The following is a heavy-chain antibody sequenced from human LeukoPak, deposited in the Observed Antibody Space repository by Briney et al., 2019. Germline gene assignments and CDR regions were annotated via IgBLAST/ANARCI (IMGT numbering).Heavy chain of an antibody. CDR2: ISYDGSNK. CDR3: ANGDY. CDR1: GFAFSSYG. Sequence: GGSLRLSCAAAGFAFSSYGMHWVRQAPGKGLEWVAVISYDGSNKYYADSVKGRFTISRDNSKNTLYLQMNSLRAEDTAVYYCANGDYWGQGTLVTVSS. J-gene: IGHJ4*02. V-gene: IGHV3-30*18.